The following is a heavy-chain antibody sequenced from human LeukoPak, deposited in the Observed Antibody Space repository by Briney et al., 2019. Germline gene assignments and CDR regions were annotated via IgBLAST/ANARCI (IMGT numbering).Heavy chain of an antibody. D-gene: IGHD3-16*01. Sequence: PGGSLRLSCAASGFSFSPYAMTWVRQAPGKGLEWVSAIISVSGGSTYYADPVRGRFPLSRENPKNTLYPQMNSPRAEDTAVYYCAKGGGAAHYYMDVWGKGTTVTVSS. V-gene: IGHV3-23*01. J-gene: IGHJ6*03. CDR1: GFSFSPYA. CDR2: IISVSGGST. CDR3: AKGGGAAHYYMDV.